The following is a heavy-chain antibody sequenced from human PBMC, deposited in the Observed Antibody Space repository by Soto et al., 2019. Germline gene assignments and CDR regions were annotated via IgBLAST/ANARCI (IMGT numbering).Heavy chain of an antibody. CDR2: IKEDGNEK. J-gene: IGHJ5*02. CDR3: ARHLGITGTTESGRFDP. Sequence: EVQLVESGGGLVQPGGSLRLSCAASGFSFRRYWMSWVRQAPGKGLEWVANIKEDGNEKYYVDSVKGRFTISRDNAKNSLYLQMNSLRADDTAVYYCARHLGITGTTESGRFDPWGQGTLVTVSS. D-gene: IGHD1-20*01. CDR1: GFSFRRYW. V-gene: IGHV3-7*01.